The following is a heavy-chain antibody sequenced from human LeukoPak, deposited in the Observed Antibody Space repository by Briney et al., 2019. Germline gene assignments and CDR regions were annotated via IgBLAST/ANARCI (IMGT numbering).Heavy chain of an antibody. CDR3: ATTTSGGDAFDI. J-gene: IGHJ3*02. V-gene: IGHV4-39*07. Sequence: TSETLSLTCTVSGGSISSGSYYWGWIRQPPGKGLEWIGSIYYSGSTYYNPSLKSRVTISVDTSNNQFSLNLRSVTAADTAVYYCATTTSGGDAFDIWGQGTMVTVSS. D-gene: IGHD1-26*01. CDR2: IYYSGST. CDR1: GGSISSGSYY.